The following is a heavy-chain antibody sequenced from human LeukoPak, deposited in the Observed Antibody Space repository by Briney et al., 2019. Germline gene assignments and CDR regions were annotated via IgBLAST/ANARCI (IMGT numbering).Heavy chain of an antibody. CDR1: GFTFSSYE. J-gene: IGHJ4*02. V-gene: IGHV3-48*03. CDR2: ISSSGSTI. Sequence: PGGSLRLSCAASGFTFSSYEMNWVRQAPGKGLEWVSYISSSGSTIYYADSVKGRFTISRDNAKNSLYLQMNSLRAEDTALYYCARDGYGGNSGWGYYFDYWGQGTLVTVSS. D-gene: IGHD4-23*01. CDR3: ARDGYGGNSGWGYYFDY.